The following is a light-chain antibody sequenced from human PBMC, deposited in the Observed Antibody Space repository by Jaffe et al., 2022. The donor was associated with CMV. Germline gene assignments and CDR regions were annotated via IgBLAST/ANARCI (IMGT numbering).Light chain of an antibody. CDR2: VAS. CDR1: QSITTY. Sequence: DIQMTQSPSSLSASVGDRVTITCRASQSITTYLNWYQQKPGEAPKLLIYVASSLQSGVPSRFSGSGSGTDFTLTISSLQPEDFAIYYCQQSYSSPYTFGQGTKLEIK. CDR3: QQSYSSPYT. J-gene: IGKJ2*01. V-gene: IGKV1-39*01.